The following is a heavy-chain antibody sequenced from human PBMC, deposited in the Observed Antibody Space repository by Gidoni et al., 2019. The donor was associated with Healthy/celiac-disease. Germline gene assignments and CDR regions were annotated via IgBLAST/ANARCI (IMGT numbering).Heavy chain of an antibody. CDR1: GFSLSNARMG. CDR3: ARARIAAAGISHMDV. V-gene: IGHV2-26*01. CDR2: IFSNDEK. J-gene: IGHJ6*03. D-gene: IGHD6-13*01. Sequence: QVTLKESGPVLVKPTETLTLNCTVSGFSLSNARMGVSWIRQPPGKALEWLAHIFSNDEKSDSTSLKSRLTIAKDTSKSQVVLTMTNMDPVDTATYYCARARIAAAGISHMDVWGKGTTVTVSS.